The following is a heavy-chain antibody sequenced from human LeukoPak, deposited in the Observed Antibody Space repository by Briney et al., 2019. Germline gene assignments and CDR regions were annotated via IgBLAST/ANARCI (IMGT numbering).Heavy chain of an antibody. CDR2: MYYSGST. V-gene: IGHV4-39*01. CDR3: ARHRGYYYYFMDV. CDR1: GGSTSSSSYY. Sequence: SETLSLTCTTSGGSTSSSSYYWSWIRQPPGKGLEWIGSMYYSGSTYYNPSLKSRVTISVDTSKNQFSLKVFSVTAADTAVYYCARHRGYYYYFMDVWGKGTTVTISS. J-gene: IGHJ6*03.